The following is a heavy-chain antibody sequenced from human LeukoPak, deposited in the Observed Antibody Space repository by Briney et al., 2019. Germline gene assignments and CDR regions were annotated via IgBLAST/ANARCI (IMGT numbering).Heavy chain of an antibody. CDR1: GGTFSSYA. CDR2: IIPIFGTA. D-gene: IGHD5-12*01. V-gene: IGHV1-69*05. J-gene: IGHJ4*02. CDR3: ARGLGGYSGYDPPGY. Sequence: SVKVPCKASGGTFSSYAISWVRQAPGQGLEWMGRIIPIFGTANYAQKFQGRVTITTGESTSTAYMELSSLRSEDTAVYYCARGLGGYSGYDPPGYWGQGTLVTVSS.